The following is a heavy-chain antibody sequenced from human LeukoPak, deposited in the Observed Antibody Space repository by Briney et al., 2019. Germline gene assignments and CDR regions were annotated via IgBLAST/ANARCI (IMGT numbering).Heavy chain of an antibody. V-gene: IGHV3-21*01. CDR1: GFTFSSYS. D-gene: IGHD2-15*01. J-gene: IGHJ6*02. Sequence: GGSLRLSCAASGFTFSSYSMNWVRQAPGKGLEWVSSISSSSSYIYYADSVKGRFTISRDNAKNSLYLQMNSLRAEDTAVYYCARDRYCSGGSCYYYGMDVWGQETTVTVSS. CDR3: ARDRYCSGGSCYYYGMDV. CDR2: ISSSSSYI.